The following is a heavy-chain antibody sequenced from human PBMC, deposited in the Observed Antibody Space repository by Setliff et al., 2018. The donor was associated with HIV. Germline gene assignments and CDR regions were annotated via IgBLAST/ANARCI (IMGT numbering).Heavy chain of an antibody. V-gene: IGHV3-23*01. Sequence: GGSLRLSCAASGFTFNIYAMSWVRQAAGKGLEWVSGIRFNGRNIAYADSVKGRFTISRDNSKNTLYLQMNSLRAEDTAVYYCARVNNDYGGNYDWGQGTLVTVSS. CDR3: ARVNNDYGGNYD. CDR1: GFTFNIYA. D-gene: IGHD4-17*01. CDR2: IRFNGRNI. J-gene: IGHJ4*02.